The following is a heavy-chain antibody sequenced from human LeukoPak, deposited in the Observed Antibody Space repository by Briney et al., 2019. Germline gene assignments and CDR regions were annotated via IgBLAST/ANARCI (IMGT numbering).Heavy chain of an antibody. J-gene: IGHJ4*02. V-gene: IGHV4-39*07. CDR2: IYYSGSP. Sequence: SETLSLTCTVSGGSISSSSYYWGWIRQPPGKGLEWIGSIYYSGSPYYNPSLKSRVTISVDTSKNQFSLKLSSVTAADTAVYYCARLYSGSYIYWGQGTLVTVSS. D-gene: IGHD1-26*01. CDR3: ARLYSGSYIY. CDR1: GGSISSSSYY.